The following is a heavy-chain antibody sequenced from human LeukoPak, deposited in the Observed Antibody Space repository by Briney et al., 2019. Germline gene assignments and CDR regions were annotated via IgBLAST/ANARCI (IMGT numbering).Heavy chain of an antibody. J-gene: IGHJ4*02. Sequence: GGSLRLSCAASGFTFSSYAMSWVRQAPGKGPEWVSAISGSGGSTYYADSVKGRFTISRDNSKNTLYLQMNSLRAEDTAVYYCATGIVIYDSSGYYFYWGQGTLVTVSS. V-gene: IGHV3-23*01. CDR1: GFTFSSYA. CDR2: ISGSGGST. D-gene: IGHD3-22*01. CDR3: ATGIVIYDSSGYYFY.